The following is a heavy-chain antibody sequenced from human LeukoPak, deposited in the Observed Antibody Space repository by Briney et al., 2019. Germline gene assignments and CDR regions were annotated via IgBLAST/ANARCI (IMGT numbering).Heavy chain of an antibody. V-gene: IGHV1-46*01. J-gene: IGHJ4*02. CDR1: GYTFTGYY. CDR3: ARDPRPSYDSSDYYYPGDY. D-gene: IGHD3-22*01. CDR2: INPSGGST. Sequence: ASVKVSCKASGYTFTGYYMHWVRQAPGQGLEWMAIINPSGGSTNYAQKFQGRVTVTRDTSTSTVYMELSSLRSEDTAVYYCARDPRPSYDSSDYYYPGDYWGQGTLVTVSS.